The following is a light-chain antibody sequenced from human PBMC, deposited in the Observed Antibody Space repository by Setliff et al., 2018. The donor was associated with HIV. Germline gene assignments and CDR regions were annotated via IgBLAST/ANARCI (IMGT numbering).Light chain of an antibody. V-gene: IGLV3-21*03. CDR3: QVWDSSSDPNYV. J-gene: IGLJ1*01. CDR2: DDT. Sequence: SYELAQPASVSVAPGKTARITCGGNNIGVKSVHWYQQKPGQAPVLVVYDDTERPSGIPERFPGSNSGNTATLTISRVEAGDEADYYCQVWDSSSDPNYVFGTGTKVTVL. CDR1: NIGVKS.